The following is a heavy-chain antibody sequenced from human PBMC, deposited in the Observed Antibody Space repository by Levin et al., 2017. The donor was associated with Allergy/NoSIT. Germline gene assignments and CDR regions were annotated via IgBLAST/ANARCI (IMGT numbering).Heavy chain of an antibody. CDR3: AKGPRYNWNYVHFDY. CDR1: GFTFSSYA. Sequence: AGGSLRLSCAASGFTFSSYAMSWVRQAPGKGLEWVSAISGSGGSTYYADSVKGRFTISRDNSKNTLYLQMNSLRAEDTAVYYCAKGPRYNWNYVHFDYWGQGTLVTVSS. V-gene: IGHV3-23*01. CDR2: ISGSGGST. D-gene: IGHD1-7*01. J-gene: IGHJ4*02.